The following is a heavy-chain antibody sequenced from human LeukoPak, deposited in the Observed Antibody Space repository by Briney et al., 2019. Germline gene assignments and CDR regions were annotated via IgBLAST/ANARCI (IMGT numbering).Heavy chain of an antibody. Sequence: PGGSLRLSCAASGFTFSSYSMNWVRQAPGKGLEWVSYISSSSSTIYYADSVKGRFTISRDNAKNSLYLQMNSLRAEDTAVYCCARGAYYYDSSGYYGKDIDYWGQGTLVTVSS. J-gene: IGHJ4*02. CDR3: ARGAYYYDSSGYYGKDIDY. CDR1: GFTFSSYS. V-gene: IGHV3-48*01. CDR2: ISSSSSTI. D-gene: IGHD3-22*01.